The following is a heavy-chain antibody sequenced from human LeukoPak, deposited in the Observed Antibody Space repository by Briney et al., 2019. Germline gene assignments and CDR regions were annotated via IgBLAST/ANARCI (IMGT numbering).Heavy chain of an antibody. D-gene: IGHD3-10*01. J-gene: IGHJ4*02. CDR2: ISSSSSYI. V-gene: IGHV3-21*01. CDR1: GFTVSSNY. Sequence: GGSLRLSCAASGFTVSSNYMSWVRQAPGKGLEWVSSISSSSSYIYYADSVKGRFTISRDNAKNSLYLQMNSLRAEDTAVYYCARDRGPVIDYWGQGTLVTVSS. CDR3: ARDRGPVIDY.